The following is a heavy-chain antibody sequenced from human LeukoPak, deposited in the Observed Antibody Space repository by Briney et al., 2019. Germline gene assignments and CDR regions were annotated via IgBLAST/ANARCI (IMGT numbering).Heavy chain of an antibody. V-gene: IGHV5-51*01. D-gene: IGHD2-15*01. CDR2: IYPGDSDT. Sequence: GESLKISCKGSGYSFTSYWIGWVRQMPGKGLEWMGIIYPGDSDTRYRPSFHSQVPISADKSISTAFLQWSSLKASDTAMYYCARHGSAHYYYYMDVWGKGTTVTVSS. CDR1: GYSFTSYW. CDR3: ARHGSAHYYYYMDV. J-gene: IGHJ6*03.